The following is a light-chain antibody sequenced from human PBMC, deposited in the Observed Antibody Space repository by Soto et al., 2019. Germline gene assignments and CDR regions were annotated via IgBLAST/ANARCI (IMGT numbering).Light chain of an antibody. V-gene: IGLV2-23*02. CDR1: SSDLGTYNL. Sequence: QSALTQPASVSGSPGQSITVSCTGTSSDLGTYNLVSWYQHHPGKAPKLIIYEVTKRPSGVSNRFSGSKSGNTASLTISGLQAEDEADYYCCSFAGSITRFGGGTKVTVL. CDR3: CSFAGSITR. J-gene: IGLJ2*01. CDR2: EVT.